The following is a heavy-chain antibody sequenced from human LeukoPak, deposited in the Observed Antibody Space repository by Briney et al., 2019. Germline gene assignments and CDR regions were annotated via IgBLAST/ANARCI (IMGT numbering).Heavy chain of an antibody. J-gene: IGHJ6*03. CDR2: ISSSSSTI. Sequence: SGGSLRLSCAASGFTFSSCSMNWVRQAPGKGLEWVSYISSSSSTIYYADSVKGRFTISRDNAKNSLYLQMNSLRAEDTAVYYCARGLMPYYYYYMDVWGKGTTVTVSS. CDR3: ARGLMPYYYYYMDV. V-gene: IGHV3-48*01. D-gene: IGHD2-2*01. CDR1: GFTFSSCS.